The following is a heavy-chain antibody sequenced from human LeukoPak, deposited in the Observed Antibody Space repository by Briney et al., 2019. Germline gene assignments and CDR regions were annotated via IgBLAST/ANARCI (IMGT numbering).Heavy chain of an antibody. CDR1: GYTFTTYD. CDR3: ARGRGSGHKENWFDP. V-gene: IGHV1-8*01. CDR2: MNPVSGNT. Sequence: WASVKVSCKASGYTFTTYDINWVRQATGQGLEWMGWMNPVSGNTGYVQKFQGRVTMTRNTSISTAYMELSSLKSEDTAVYYCARGRGSGHKENWFDPWGQGTLVTVPS. J-gene: IGHJ5*02. D-gene: IGHD6-19*01.